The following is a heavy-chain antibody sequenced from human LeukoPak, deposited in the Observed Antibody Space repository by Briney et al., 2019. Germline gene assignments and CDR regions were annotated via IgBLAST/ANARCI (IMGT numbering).Heavy chain of an antibody. CDR2: IIPIFGTA. J-gene: IGHJ3*02. V-gene: IGHV1-69*06. Sequence: SVKVSCKASGYTFTSYAIRWVRQAPGHRLEWMGGIIPIFGTANYAQKFQGRVTITADKSTSTAYMELRSLRSDDTAVYYCARDSPTAGLYDAFDIWGQATMVTVSS. CDR1: GYTFTSYA. CDR3: ARDSPTAGLYDAFDI.